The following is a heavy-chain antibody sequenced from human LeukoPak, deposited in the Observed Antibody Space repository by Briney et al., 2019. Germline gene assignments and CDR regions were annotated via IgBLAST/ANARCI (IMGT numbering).Heavy chain of an antibody. Sequence: ASVKVSCKASGYRFTSFGISWVRQAPGEGLEWMGWISAYNGNTHYAQNLQGRVTMTTDTSTSTAYMELRTLRSDDTAVYYCARDHGEAAAGVFAPFDYWGQGTLVTVSS. J-gene: IGHJ4*02. D-gene: IGHD6-13*01. CDR2: ISAYNGNT. V-gene: IGHV1-18*01. CDR1: GYRFTSFG. CDR3: ARDHGEAAAGVFAPFDY.